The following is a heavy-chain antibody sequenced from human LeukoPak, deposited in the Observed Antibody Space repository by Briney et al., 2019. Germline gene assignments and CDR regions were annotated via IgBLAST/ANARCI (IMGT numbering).Heavy chain of an antibody. CDR3: AQEGLFPERKRNFQH. J-gene: IGHJ1*01. CDR1: GFTFSSYA. D-gene: IGHD2-21*01. Sequence: GGSLRLSCAASGFTFSSYAMSWVRQAPGKGLEWASAISGSGGSTYYADSVKGRFTISRDNSKNTLYLQMNSLRAEDTAVYYCAQEGLFPERKRNFQHWGQGTLVTVSS. V-gene: IGHV3-23*01. CDR2: ISGSGGST.